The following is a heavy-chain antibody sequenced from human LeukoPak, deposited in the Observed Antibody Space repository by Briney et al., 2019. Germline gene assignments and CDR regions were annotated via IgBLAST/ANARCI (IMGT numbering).Heavy chain of an antibody. J-gene: IGHJ5*02. D-gene: IGHD6-6*01. CDR2: IYYSGST. CDR1: GGSISSSSYY. CDR3: ASASRRWNCFDP. Sequence: PSETLSLTCTVSGGSISSSSYYWRWIRQPPGKGLEWIGSIYYSGSTYYNPSLKSRVTISVDTSKNQFSLKLSSVTAADTAVYYCASASRRWNCFDPWGQGTLATVSS. V-gene: IGHV4-39*01.